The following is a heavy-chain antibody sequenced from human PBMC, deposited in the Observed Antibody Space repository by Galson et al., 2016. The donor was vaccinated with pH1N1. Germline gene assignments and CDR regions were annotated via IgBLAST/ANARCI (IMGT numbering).Heavy chain of an antibody. J-gene: IGHJ6*03. CDR2: IYPGDSDT. D-gene: IGHD2-21*01. Sequence: QSGAEVKKPGESLRISCKGSGSSFTSYWIAWVRQMPGKGLEWMGIIYPGDSDTRYSPSFQGQVTIPADKSINTAYLQWSSLKASDTAMYYCSRIGSDDPIYYYYMDVWGKGTTVTVSS. V-gene: IGHV5-51*01. CDR3: SRIGSDDPIYYYYMDV. CDR1: GSSFTSYW.